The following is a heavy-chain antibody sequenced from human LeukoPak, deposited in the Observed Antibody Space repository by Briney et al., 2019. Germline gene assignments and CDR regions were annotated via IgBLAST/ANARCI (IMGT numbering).Heavy chain of an antibody. V-gene: IGHV1-3*03. J-gene: IGHJ4*02. D-gene: IGHD3-22*01. CDR2: INAGNGNT. CDR3: ARDRLALYDSSGYSPKYYFDY. CDR1: GYTFTSYG. Sequence: ASVKVSCKASGYTFTSYGISWVRQAPGQRLEWMGWINAGNGNTKYSQEFQGRVTITRDTSASTAYMELSSLRSEDMAVYYCARDRLALYDSSGYSPKYYFDYWGQGTLVTVSS.